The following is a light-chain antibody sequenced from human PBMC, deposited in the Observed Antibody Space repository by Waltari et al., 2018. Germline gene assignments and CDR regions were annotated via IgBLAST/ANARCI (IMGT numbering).Light chain of an antibody. J-gene: IGKJ4*02. Sequence: ELVLTQSPGTLSLSLGEGATLSCRASQYVNIRYLAWYQQKHRQAPRLLIYDTSTRAAGIPDRFSGSGSGRDFTLTISRLEPEDFAVYYCQQDDTLPRVTFGGGTKVEIK. CDR1: QYVNIRY. CDR3: QQDDTLPRVT. V-gene: IGKV3-20*01. CDR2: DTS.